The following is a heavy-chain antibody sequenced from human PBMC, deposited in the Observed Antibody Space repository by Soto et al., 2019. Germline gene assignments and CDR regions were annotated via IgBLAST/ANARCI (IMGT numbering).Heavy chain of an antibody. V-gene: IGHV4-59*01. Sequence: QVQLQESGPGLVKPSETLSLICTVSSDSISAYYWSWIRQPPGKALEWIGYIYYSGSTNYNPSLKSRVTRSVDRSKNQFSLKVSSVTAADTAVYYCARGPDRYYFDYWSQGTLVTVSS. CDR3: ARGPDRYYFDY. J-gene: IGHJ4*02. CDR1: SDSISAYY. CDR2: IYYSGST.